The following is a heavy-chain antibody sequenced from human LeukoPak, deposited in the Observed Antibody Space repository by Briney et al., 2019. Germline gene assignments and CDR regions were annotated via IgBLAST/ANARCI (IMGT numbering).Heavy chain of an antibody. D-gene: IGHD2-2*01. Sequence: GGSLRLSCAASGFTFSSYDMHWVRQATGKGLEWVSAIGTAGDTYYPGSVKVRFTISRENAKNSLYLQMNSLRAGDTAVYYCARGPYCSSTSCYNYGMDVWGQGTTVTVSS. V-gene: IGHV3-13*01. CDR1: GFTFSSYD. J-gene: IGHJ6*02. CDR3: ARGPYCSSTSCYNYGMDV. CDR2: IGTAGDT.